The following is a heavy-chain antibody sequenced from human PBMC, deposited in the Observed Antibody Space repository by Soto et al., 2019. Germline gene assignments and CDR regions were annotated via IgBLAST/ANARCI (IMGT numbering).Heavy chain of an antibody. D-gene: IGHD3-9*01. CDR2: IYSGGST. CDR1: GFTVSSNY. V-gene: IGHV3-66*01. J-gene: IGHJ3*02. CDR3: ARGHYDILTGYYQTPTTYAFDI. Sequence: GGSLRLSCAASGFTVSSNYMSWVRQAPGKGLEWVSVIYSGGSTYYADSVKGRFTISRDNSKNTLYLQMNSLRAEDTAVYYCARGHYDILTGYYQTPTTYAFDIWGQGTMVTVSS.